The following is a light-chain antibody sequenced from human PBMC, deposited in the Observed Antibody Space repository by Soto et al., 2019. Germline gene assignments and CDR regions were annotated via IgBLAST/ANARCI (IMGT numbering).Light chain of an antibody. J-gene: IGKJ1*01. CDR2: AAS. Sequence: TQSPSSLSASVGXRVTITCRASQXIXNYLNWYQQKPGKAPKLLIYAASSMQSGVPSRFSGSGSETDFTLTISSLQPDDSATYYCQQSFSPLWTFGQGTKVEV. CDR3: QQSFSPLWT. V-gene: IGKV1-39*01. CDR1: QXIXNY.